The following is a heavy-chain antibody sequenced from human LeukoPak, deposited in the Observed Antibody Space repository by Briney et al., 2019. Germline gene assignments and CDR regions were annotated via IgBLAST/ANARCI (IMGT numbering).Heavy chain of an antibody. CDR1: GGSFSGYY. V-gene: IGHV4-34*01. J-gene: IGHJ6*03. Sequence: SETLSLTCAVYGGSFSGYYWSWIRQPPGKGLEWIGEINHSGSTNYNPSLKSRVTISVDTSKNQFSLRLSSVTAADTAVYYCARNSNLDYYYYYMDVWGKGTTVTVSS. CDR2: INHSGST. CDR3: ARNSNLDYYYYYMDV. D-gene: IGHD4-11*01.